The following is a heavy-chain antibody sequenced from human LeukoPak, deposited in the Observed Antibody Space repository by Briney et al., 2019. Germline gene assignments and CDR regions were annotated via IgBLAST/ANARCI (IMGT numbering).Heavy chain of an antibody. J-gene: IGHJ4*02. V-gene: IGHV3-23*01. CDR1: GFTFSNYA. D-gene: IGHD5-12*01. CDR3: AKHSYRVDSFTDY. Sequence: PGGSLRLSCAASGFTFSNYAMSWVRQAPGKGLEWVSVISDSGGSAWYADSVKGRFTISRDNSKNTLSLQMDSLRAEDSAVYYCAKHSYRVDSFTDYWGQGTLVTVSS. CDR2: ISDSGGSA.